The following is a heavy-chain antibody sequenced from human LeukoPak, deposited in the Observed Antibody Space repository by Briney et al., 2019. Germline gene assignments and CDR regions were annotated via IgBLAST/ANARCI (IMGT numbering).Heavy chain of an antibody. D-gene: IGHD2-15*01. Sequence: ASVKVSCKASGYTFTSYDINWVRQATGQGLEWMGWMNPNSGNTGYAQKFQGRVTMTRNTSISTAYMELSSLRSEDTAVYYCASSSPPRYCSGGSCLSWFDPWGQGTLVTVSS. CDR1: GYTFTSYD. J-gene: IGHJ5*02. V-gene: IGHV1-8*01. CDR3: ASSSPPRYCSGGSCLSWFDP. CDR2: MNPNSGNT.